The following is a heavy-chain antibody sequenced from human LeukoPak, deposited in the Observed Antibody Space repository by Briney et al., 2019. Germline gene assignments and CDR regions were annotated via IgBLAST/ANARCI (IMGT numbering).Heavy chain of an antibody. Sequence: GGSLRLSCVASGFTFSSYSMNWVRQAPGKGLEWVSFISSSSSYIYYADSVKGRFTISRDNAKSSLYLQMNSLGAEDTAVYYCARDPYSGSYEADYYYYMDVWGKGTTVTISS. V-gene: IGHV3-21*01. J-gene: IGHJ6*03. CDR3: ARDPYSGSYEADYYYYMDV. CDR1: GFTFSSYS. D-gene: IGHD1-26*01. CDR2: ISSSSSYI.